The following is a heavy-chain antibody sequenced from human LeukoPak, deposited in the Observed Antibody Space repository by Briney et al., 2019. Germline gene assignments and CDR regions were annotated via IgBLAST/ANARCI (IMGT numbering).Heavy chain of an antibody. CDR2: IYYSGST. CDR3: ASVEHGVVVDY. J-gene: IGHJ4*02. V-gene: IGHV4-39*01. D-gene: IGHD2-15*01. CDR1: GGSISSSSYY. Sequence: SETLSLTCTVSGGSISSSSYYWGWIRQPPGKGLEWIGSIYYSGSTYYNPSLKSRVTISVDTSKNQFSLKLSSVTAADTAVYYCASVEHGVVVDYWGQGTLVTVSS.